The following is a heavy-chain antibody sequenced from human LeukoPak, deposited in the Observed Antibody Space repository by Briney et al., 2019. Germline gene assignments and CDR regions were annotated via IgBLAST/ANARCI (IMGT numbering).Heavy chain of an antibody. CDR2: ISGSGGST. J-gene: IGHJ4*02. V-gene: IGHV3-23*01. CDR1: GFTFSSYW. Sequence: PGGSLRLSRAASGFTFSSYWKRWVRQAPGKGLECVSAISGSGGSTYYAHSVKGRFTISRDNPKNTPYLQMNSLRAEDTAVYYCAKGLSIFGVVILPFDYWGQGTLVTVSS. CDR3: AKGLSIFGVVILPFDY. D-gene: IGHD3-3*01.